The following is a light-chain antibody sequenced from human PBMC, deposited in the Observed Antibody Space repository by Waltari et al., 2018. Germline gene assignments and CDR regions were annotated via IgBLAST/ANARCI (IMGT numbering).Light chain of an antibody. V-gene: IGKV1-39*01. Sequence: DIQMTQSPSSLSASVGDSVAITCRASQSISTYLNWYQQKPGKAPKLLIYAASSLQSGVPSRFSGSGSGTDFTLTISSLQPEDFATYYCQQSSSRPYTFGQGTELEI. J-gene: IGKJ2*01. CDR3: QQSSSRPYT. CDR2: AAS. CDR1: QSISTY.